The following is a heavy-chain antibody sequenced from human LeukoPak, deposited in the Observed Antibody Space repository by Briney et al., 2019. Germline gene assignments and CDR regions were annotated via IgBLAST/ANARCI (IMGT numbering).Heavy chain of an antibody. CDR1: GFTVSSNY. Sequence: GGSLRLSCAASGFTVSSNYMSWVRLAPGKGLEWVSVIYSGGSTYYADSLKGRFTISRDNSKNTLYLQMNSLRAEDTAVYYCARAPSNYDSSGYYQDDAFDIWGQGTMVTVSS. CDR3: ARAPSNYDSSGYYQDDAFDI. J-gene: IGHJ3*02. CDR2: IYSGGST. V-gene: IGHV3-53*05. D-gene: IGHD3-22*01.